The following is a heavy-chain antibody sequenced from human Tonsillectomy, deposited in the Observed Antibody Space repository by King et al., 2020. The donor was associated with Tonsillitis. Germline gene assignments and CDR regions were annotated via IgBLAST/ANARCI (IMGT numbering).Heavy chain of an antibody. V-gene: IGHV4-59*01. CDR2: IYYSGST. J-gene: IGHJ5*02. D-gene: IGHD3-22*01. CDR3: ATDSYDSSGYRGWFDP. CDR1: GGSISSYY. Sequence: QLQESGPGLVKPSETLSLTCTVSGGSISSYYWSWIRQPPGKGLEWIGHIYYSGSTNYNPSLKSRVTISVDTSKNQFSRKLRSVTAADTAVYYCATDSYDSSGYRGWFDPWGQGTLVTVPS.